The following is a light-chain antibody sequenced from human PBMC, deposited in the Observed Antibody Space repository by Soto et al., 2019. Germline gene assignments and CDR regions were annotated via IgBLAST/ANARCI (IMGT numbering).Light chain of an antibody. V-gene: IGKV4-1*01. J-gene: IGKJ2*01. Sequence: DIVMTQSPDSLAVSLGERATINCKSSKSVLYSSKNKNYLAWYQQRPGLPPKLLIYWASTRESGVPDRFSGSGSGTDFTLTITSLQAEDVAVYYCQQYESTPPTFGQGTKLEIK. CDR2: WAS. CDR3: QQYESTPPT. CDR1: KSVLYSSKNKNY.